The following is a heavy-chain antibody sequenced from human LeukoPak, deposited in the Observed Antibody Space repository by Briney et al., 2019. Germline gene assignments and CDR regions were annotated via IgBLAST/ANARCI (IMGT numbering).Heavy chain of an antibody. D-gene: IGHD5-12*01. CDR2: ISSSSSYI. Sequence: GGPLRLSCAASGFTFSSYSMNWVRQAPGKGLEWVSSISSSSSYIYYADSVKGRFTISRDNAKNSLYLQMNSLRAEDTAVYYCARDLRGYSGYDYPGYYFDYWGKGTLVTVSS. CDR1: GFTFSSYS. CDR3: ARDLRGYSGYDYPGYYFDY. V-gene: IGHV3-21*01. J-gene: IGHJ4*02.